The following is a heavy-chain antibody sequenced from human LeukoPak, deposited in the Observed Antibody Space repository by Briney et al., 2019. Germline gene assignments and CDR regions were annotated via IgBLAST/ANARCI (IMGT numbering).Heavy chain of an antibody. CDR3: AAESVYYYDSSGYHF. V-gene: IGHV1-58*02. CDR1: GFTFTSSA. Sequence: GASVKVSCKASGFTFTSSAMQWVRQARGQRLEWIGWIVVGSGNTNYAQKFQERVTITRDMSTSTAYMELSSLRSEDTAVYYCAAESVYYYDSSGYHFWGQGTLVTVSS. J-gene: IGHJ4*02. D-gene: IGHD3-22*01. CDR2: IVVGSGNT.